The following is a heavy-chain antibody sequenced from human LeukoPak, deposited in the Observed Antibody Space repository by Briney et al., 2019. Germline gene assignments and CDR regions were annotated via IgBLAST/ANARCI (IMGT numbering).Heavy chain of an antibody. CDR1: GHSIGSAYY. D-gene: IGHD6-13*01. V-gene: IGHV4-61*01. J-gene: IGHJ4*02. Sequence: SETLSLTCAVSGHSIGSAYYWSWIRQPPGKGLEWIGYIYYSGSTNYNPSLKSRVTISADTSKNQFSLKLSSVTAADTAVYYCARDLGPRVFDYWGQGTLVTVSS. CDR3: ARDLGPRVFDY. CDR2: IYYSGST.